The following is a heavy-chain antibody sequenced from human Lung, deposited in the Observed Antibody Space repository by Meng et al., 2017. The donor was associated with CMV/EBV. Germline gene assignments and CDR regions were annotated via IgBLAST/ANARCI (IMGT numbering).Heavy chain of an antibody. J-gene: IGHJ4*02. V-gene: IGHV3-30*02. D-gene: IGHD5-12*01. CDR3: ANRYSGYEDVWYFDY. CDR1: GFTLSSYG. Sequence: GGSXRLXXVMSGFTLSSYGMHWVRQAPGKGLEWVAFIRDDGSNTYYADSVRGRFTISRDNSKNTLYLQMNSLRAEDTAVYYCANRYSGYEDVWYFDYWGQGTPVXVSS. CDR2: IRDDGSNT.